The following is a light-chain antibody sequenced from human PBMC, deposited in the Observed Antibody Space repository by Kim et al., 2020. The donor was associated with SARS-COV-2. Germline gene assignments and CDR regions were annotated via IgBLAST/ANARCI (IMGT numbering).Light chain of an antibody. J-gene: IGKJ1*01. CDR3: QHNQGSWT. CDR1: KNIRSM. Sequence: SAPEGDRVPSPGRAIKNIRSMLAGYQQRQGKAPKFLTSKASSLEVGVQSSFSGSGSGTNFTLTTRNRKPDDFETNNCQHNQGSWTFGQGTKVEIK. V-gene: IGKV1-5*03. CDR2: KAS.